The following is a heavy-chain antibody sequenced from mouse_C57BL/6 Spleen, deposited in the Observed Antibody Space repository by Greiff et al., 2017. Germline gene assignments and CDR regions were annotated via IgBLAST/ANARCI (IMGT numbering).Heavy chain of an antibody. CDR2: ISSGSSTI. J-gene: IGHJ3*01. Sequence: EVQRVESGGGLVKPGGSLKLSCAASGFTFSDYGMHWVRQAPEKGLEWVAYISSGSSTIYYADTVKGRFTISRDNAKNTLFLQMTSLRSEDTAMYYCAETYYYSNYVFAYWGQGTLVTVSA. D-gene: IGHD2-5*01. V-gene: IGHV5-17*01. CDR1: GFTFSDYG. CDR3: AETYYYSNYVFAY.